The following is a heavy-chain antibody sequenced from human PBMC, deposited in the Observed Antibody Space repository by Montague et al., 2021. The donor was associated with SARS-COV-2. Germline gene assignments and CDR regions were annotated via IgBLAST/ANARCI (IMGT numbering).Heavy chain of an antibody. J-gene: IGHJ5*02. CDR1: GDSIGSKGYY. CDR3: ARLVWFGELSSENWFDP. V-gene: IGHV4-39*01. D-gene: IGHD3-10*01. Sequence: SETLSLTCSVSGDSIGSKGYYWDWIRQSPGKGLEWIGTIYSGGSTYYNSSLKSRVTISVDTSKNQFSLKLNSVTAADTAVYYCARLVWFGELSSENWFDPWGQGTLVTVSS. CDR2: IYSGGST.